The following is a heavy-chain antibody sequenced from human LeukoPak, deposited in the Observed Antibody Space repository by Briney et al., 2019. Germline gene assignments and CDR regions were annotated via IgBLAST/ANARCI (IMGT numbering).Heavy chain of an antibody. Sequence: ASVKVSCKASGYSFTGYYMYWVRQAPGQGLEWMGWINPNSGGTNYAQKFQDRVTMSRDTSISTAYMELSRLRSDDTAVYYCAKISSGWSFDYWRPGTLVTASS. CDR3: AKISSGWSFDY. CDR2: INPNSGGT. V-gene: IGHV1-2*02. D-gene: IGHD6-19*01. CDR1: GYSFTGYY. J-gene: IGHJ4*02.